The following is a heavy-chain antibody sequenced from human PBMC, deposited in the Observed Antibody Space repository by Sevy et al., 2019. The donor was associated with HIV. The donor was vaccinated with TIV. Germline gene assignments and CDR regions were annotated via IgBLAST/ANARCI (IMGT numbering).Heavy chain of an antibody. CDR2: IYPDDSDT. CDR1: GYSFATYW. Sequence: GESLKISCKGSGYSFATYWIAWVRQMPGKGLEWMGIIYPDDSDTIYSPSFQGQVTISADKSISTACLQWSTLKAYDTAKYYCARGARGTLPSFYYYTLNVWGQGTTVTVSS. J-gene: IGHJ6*02. CDR3: ARGARGTLPSFYYYTLNV. V-gene: IGHV5-51*01. D-gene: IGHD1-1*01.